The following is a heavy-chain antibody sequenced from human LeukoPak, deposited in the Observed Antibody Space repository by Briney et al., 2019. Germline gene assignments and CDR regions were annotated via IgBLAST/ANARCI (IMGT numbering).Heavy chain of an antibody. D-gene: IGHD4-17*01. Sequence: SETLSLTCTVSGGSIGGSYWSWIRQPPGKGLEWIAYMYNSGSTNYNPSLKSRVTISIDTSKDQFSLKLSSLTAADTAIYYCARGIESYGDYGYWGQGILVTVSS. CDR3: ARGIESYGDYGY. CDR1: GGSIGGSY. CDR2: MYNSGST. V-gene: IGHV4-59*01. J-gene: IGHJ4*02.